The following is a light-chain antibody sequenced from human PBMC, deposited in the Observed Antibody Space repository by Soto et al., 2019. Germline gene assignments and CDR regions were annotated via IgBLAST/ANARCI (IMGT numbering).Light chain of an antibody. CDR2: LDSDGSH. CDR1: SGHSTYS. Sequence: QLVLTQSPSASASLGASVKLTYTLSSGHSTYSIAWHQQQPGKGPRYLMILDSDGSHNKGDGIPDRFSGSSSGTERYLTISSLQSEDEADYHCQTWGSGYVVFGGGTKVTVL. V-gene: IGLV4-69*02. CDR3: QTWGSGYVV. J-gene: IGLJ3*02.